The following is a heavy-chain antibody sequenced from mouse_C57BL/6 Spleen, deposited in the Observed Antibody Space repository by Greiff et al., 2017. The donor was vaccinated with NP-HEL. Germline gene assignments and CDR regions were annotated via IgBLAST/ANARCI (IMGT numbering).Heavy chain of an antibody. V-gene: IGHV5-9-1*02. Sequence: EVKLVESGEGLVKPGGSLKLSCAASGFTFSSYAMSWVRQTPEKRLEWVAYISSGGDYIYYADTVKGRFTIYRDNARNTLYLQMSSLKSEDTAIYYCTRDVGRFAYWGQGTLVTVSA. CDR3: TRDVGRFAY. CDR1: GFTFSSYA. J-gene: IGHJ3*01. CDR2: ISSGGDYI.